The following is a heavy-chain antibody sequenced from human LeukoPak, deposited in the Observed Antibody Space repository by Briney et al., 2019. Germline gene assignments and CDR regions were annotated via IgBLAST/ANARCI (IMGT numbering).Heavy chain of an antibody. Sequence: GGSLRLSCAASGFTFSSYEMNWVRQAPGKGLEWVSYISSSGSTIYYADSVKGRFTISRDNSKNTPYLQMNSLRAEDTAVDYCAKSMDILTGYLWSLDYWGQGTLVTVSS. CDR3: AKSMDILTGYLWSLDY. V-gene: IGHV3-48*03. CDR2: ISSSGSTI. J-gene: IGHJ4*02. D-gene: IGHD3-9*01. CDR1: GFTFSSYE.